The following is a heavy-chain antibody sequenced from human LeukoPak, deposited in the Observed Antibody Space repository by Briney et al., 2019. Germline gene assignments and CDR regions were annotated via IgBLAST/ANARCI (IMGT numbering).Heavy chain of an antibody. Sequence: SETLSLPCAVYGGSFSGYYWRWIRQPPGKGLEWLGEINYSGSTNYNPSLKSRVTISVDTSKNQFSLKLRSVTAAETAVYYCARGWGQRTFDYWGQGTLVTVSS. CDR2: INYSGST. CDR3: ARGWGQRTFDY. V-gene: IGHV4-34*01. J-gene: IGHJ4*02. CDR1: GGSFSGYY. D-gene: IGHD3-16*01.